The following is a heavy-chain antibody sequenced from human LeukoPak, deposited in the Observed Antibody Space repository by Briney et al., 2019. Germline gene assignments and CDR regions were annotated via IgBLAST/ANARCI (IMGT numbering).Heavy chain of an antibody. CDR1: GFTFSSYA. CDR2: ISGSGGST. V-gene: IGHV3-23*01. CDR3: ARDRGEYSYGSFDY. Sequence: GGSLRLSCAASGFTFSSYAVSWVRQAPGKGLEWVSIISGSGGSTYYADSVKGRFTISRDNSKNTLYLQMNSLRAEDTAVYYCARDRGEYSYGSFDYWGQGTLVTVSS. J-gene: IGHJ4*02. D-gene: IGHD5-18*01.